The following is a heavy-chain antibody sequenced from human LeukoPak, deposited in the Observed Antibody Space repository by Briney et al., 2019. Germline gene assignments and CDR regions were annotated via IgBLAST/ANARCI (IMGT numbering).Heavy chain of an antibody. J-gene: IGHJ4*02. Sequence: SETLSLTCAVYGGSFSGYYWSWIRQPPGKGLEWIGEINHSGSTNYNPSLKSRVTISVDTSKNQFSLKLSSVTAADTAVYYCARGRRGRYYDSSGYYFDYWGQGTLVTVSS. CDR3: ARGRRGRYYDSSGYYFDY. CDR1: GGSFSGYY. V-gene: IGHV4-34*01. D-gene: IGHD3-22*01. CDR2: INHSGST.